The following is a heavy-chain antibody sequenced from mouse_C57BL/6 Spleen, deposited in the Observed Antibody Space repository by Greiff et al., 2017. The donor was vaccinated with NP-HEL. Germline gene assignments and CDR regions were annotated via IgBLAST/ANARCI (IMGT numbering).Heavy chain of an antibody. CDR3: ARSRGYGYDWFAY. CDR1: GYTFTDYY. J-gene: IGHJ3*01. V-gene: IGHV1-26*01. D-gene: IGHD2-2*01. CDR2: INPNNGGT. Sequence: VQLQQSGPELVKPGASVKISCKASGYTFTDYYMNWVKQSHGKSLEWIGDINPNNGGTSYNQKFKGKATLTVDKSSSTAYMELRSLTSEDSAVYYCARSRGYGYDWFAYWGQGTLVTVSA.